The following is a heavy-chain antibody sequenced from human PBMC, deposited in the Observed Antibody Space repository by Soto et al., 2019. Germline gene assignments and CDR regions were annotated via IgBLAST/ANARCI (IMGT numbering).Heavy chain of an antibody. CDR1: GYTFTSYG. J-gene: IGHJ3*02. V-gene: IGHV1-18*01. CDR2: ISAYNGNT. CDR3: AREPFVLGYCSSTSCLRGGAFDI. D-gene: IGHD2-2*01. Sequence: GASVKVSCKASGYTFTSYGISWVRQAPGQGLEWMGRISAYNGNTNYAQKLQGRVTMTTDTSTSTAYMELRSLRSDDTAVYYCAREPFVLGYCSSTSCLRGGAFDIWGQGTMVTVS.